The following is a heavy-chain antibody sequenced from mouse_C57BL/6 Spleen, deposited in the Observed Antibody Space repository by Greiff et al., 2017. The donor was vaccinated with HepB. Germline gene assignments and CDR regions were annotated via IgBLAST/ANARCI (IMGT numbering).Heavy chain of an antibody. Sequence: EVQLQQSGPELVKPGASVKISCKASGYTFTDYYMNWVKQSHGKSLEWIGDINTNNGGTSYNQKLKGKATLTVDKSSSTAYMELRSLTSEDSAVYYCARMAYSNHYYAMDYWGQGTSVTVSS. CDR2: INTNNGGT. D-gene: IGHD2-5*01. J-gene: IGHJ4*01. V-gene: IGHV1-26*01. CDR1: GYTFTDYY. CDR3: ARMAYSNHYYAMDY.